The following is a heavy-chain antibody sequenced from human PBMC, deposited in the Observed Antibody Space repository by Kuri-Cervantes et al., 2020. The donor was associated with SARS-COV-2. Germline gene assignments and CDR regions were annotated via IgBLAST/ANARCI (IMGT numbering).Heavy chain of an antibody. CDR3: AKGKDYYDSSPWFDP. D-gene: IGHD3-22*01. Sequence: GGSLRLSCAASGFTFSSYGLHWVRQAPGKGLEWVAVISYDVSNKYYADSVKGRFTISSDNSKNTLYLQMNSLRAKDTAVYYCAKGKDYYDSSPWFDPWGQGTLVTVSS. CDR2: ISYDVSNK. CDR1: GFTFSSYG. J-gene: IGHJ5*02. V-gene: IGHV3-30*18.